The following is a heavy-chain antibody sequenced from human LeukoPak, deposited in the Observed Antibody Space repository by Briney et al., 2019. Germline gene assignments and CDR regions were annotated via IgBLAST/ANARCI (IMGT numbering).Heavy chain of an antibody. Sequence: ASVKVSCKASGYTFTNYAMHWVRQAPGHRLEWMGWINTDNGNTKYSQKFQGRVSITRDSSAGTAYMELSSPRSEDTAVYYCARGHDGSNYFDYWGQGTLVTVSS. CDR3: ARGHDGSNYFDY. D-gene: IGHD3-10*01. J-gene: IGHJ4*02. CDR1: GYTFTNYA. CDR2: INTDNGNT. V-gene: IGHV1-3*04.